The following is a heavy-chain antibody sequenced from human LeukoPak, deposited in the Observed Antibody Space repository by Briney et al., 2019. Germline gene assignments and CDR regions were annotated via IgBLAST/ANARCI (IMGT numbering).Heavy chain of an antibody. CDR3: ARDYAKLGYCSGSSCPDAFDV. D-gene: IGHD2-2*03. CDR1: GFTFSSYS. CDR2: ISSSSNYL. Sequence: PGGSLRLSCAASGFTFSSYSMSWVRQAPGKGLEWVSFISSSSNYLYYADSVKGRFTISRDNAKNSLYQQMNSLRAEDTAVYFCARDYAKLGYCSGSSCPDAFDVWGQGTMVTVSS. J-gene: IGHJ3*01. V-gene: IGHV3-21*01.